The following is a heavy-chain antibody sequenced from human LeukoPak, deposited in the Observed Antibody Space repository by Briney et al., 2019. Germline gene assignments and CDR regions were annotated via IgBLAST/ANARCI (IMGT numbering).Heavy chain of an antibody. CDR1: GFTFSSNA. J-gene: IGHJ6*03. D-gene: IGHD3-16*02. Sequence: GGSLRLSCAASGFTFSSNAMSWVRQAPGKGLEWVSSITGHGGSTYYADSVKDRFTISRDNSKYTLYLQMSSLRAEDTAVYYCARDHHHRLWDDYYYYMDVWGKGTTVTISS. V-gene: IGHV3-23*01. CDR2: ITGHGGST. CDR3: ARDHHHRLWDDYYYYMDV.